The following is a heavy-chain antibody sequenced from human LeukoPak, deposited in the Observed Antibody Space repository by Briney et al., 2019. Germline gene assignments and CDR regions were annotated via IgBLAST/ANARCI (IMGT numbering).Heavy chain of an antibody. Sequence: GGSLRLSCAASGFTFSGSAMHWVRQASGKGLEWVGRIRSKANSYATAYAASVKGRFTISRDNSRNTLYLQMNSLRAEDTAVYYCAKFLSSSWYVPLDPWGQGTLVTVTS. CDR3: AKFLSSSWYVPLDP. CDR2: IRSKANSYAT. J-gene: IGHJ5*02. CDR1: GFTFSGSA. D-gene: IGHD6-13*01. V-gene: IGHV3-73*01.